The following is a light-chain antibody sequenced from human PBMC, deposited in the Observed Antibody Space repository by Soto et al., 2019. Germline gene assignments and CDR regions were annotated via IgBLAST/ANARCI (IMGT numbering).Light chain of an antibody. Sequence: QSVLTQPPSASGAPGQRVTISSSGSRSNIGSNAVSWYQQLPGKAPKLLIYDNNQRPSGVPDRFSASKSGTSASLAISGLQSEDEADYYCAVWDDSQNGFFAFGTWTKLTVL. CDR1: RSNIGSNA. CDR2: DNN. V-gene: IGLV1-44*01. J-gene: IGLJ1*01. CDR3: AVWDDSQNGFFA.